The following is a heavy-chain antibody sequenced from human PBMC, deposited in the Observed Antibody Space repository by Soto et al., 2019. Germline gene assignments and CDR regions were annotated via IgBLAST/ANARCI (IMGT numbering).Heavy chain of an antibody. J-gene: IGHJ5*02. CDR3: AGDPDSHYNDSHASSYP. D-gene: IGHD3-22*01. Sequence: QVQLVQSGAEVKKPGSSVKVSCKASGGTFSTYTIIWVRQAPGQGLEWMGRIIPIIGIINYAQKFQGRVTISADKFTGTAYMELTRLRSDDLAVYYCAGDPDSHYNDSHASSYPWGQGTLVTVSS. CDR2: IIPIIGII. CDR1: GGTFSTYT. V-gene: IGHV1-69*08.